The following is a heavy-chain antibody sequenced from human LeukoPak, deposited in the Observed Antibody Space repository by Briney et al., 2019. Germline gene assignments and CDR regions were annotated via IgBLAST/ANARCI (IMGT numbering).Heavy chain of an antibody. Sequence: VASVKVSCKASGYTFTSYGISWVRQAPGQGLEWMGWISAYNGNTNYAQKLQGRVTMTADTSTSTAYMELRSLRSDDTAVYYCARDSQDYYGSGSYDYWGQGTLVTVSS. CDR2: ISAYNGNT. J-gene: IGHJ4*02. CDR1: GYTFTSYG. V-gene: IGHV1-18*01. D-gene: IGHD3-10*01. CDR3: ARDSQDYYGSGSYDY.